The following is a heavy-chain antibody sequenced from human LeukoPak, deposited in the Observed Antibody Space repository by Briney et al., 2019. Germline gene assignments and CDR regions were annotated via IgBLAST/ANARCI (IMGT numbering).Heavy chain of an antibody. CDR3: GRVLPSYYDSSGYRDDAFDI. J-gene: IGHJ3*02. V-gene: IGHV4-59*01. Sequence: PSETLSLTCTVSGGSISSYYWSWIRQPPGKGLEWIGYIYYSGSTNYNPSLKSRVTISVDTSKNQFSLKLSSVTAADTAVYYCGRVLPSYYDSSGYRDDAFDIWGQGTMVTVSS. CDR2: IYYSGST. D-gene: IGHD3-22*01. CDR1: GGSISSYY.